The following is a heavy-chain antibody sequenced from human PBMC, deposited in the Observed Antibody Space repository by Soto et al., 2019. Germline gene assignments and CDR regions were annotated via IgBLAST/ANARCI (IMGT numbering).Heavy chain of an antibody. J-gene: IGHJ4*02. CDR3: ARGNYAFWSGHPFCPPCLGDY. D-gene: IGHD3-3*01. CDR1: GGSISSYY. CDR2: IYYSGST. V-gene: IGHV4-59*01. Sequence: QVQLQESGPGLVKPSETLSLTCTVSGGSISSYYWSWIRQPPGKGLEWIGYIYYSGSTNYNPSLQSRLIIAVGTYKTQFSLKLSSVTAADTAVYYCARGNYAFWSGHPFCPPCLGDYWGQGTLVTVSS.